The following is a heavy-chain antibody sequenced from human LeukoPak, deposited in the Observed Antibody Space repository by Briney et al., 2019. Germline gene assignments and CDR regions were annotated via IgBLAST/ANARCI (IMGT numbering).Heavy chain of an antibody. CDR2: INHSGST. V-gene: IGHV4-34*01. Sequence: SETLSLTCAVYGGSFSGYYWSWIRQPPGKGLEWIGEINHSGSTNYNPSLKSRVTISVDTSKNQFSLKLSSVTAADTAVYYCARGGLKLRYFDWLGNRNWFDPWGQGTLVTVSS. CDR3: ARGGLKLRYFDWLGNRNWFDP. CDR1: GGSFSGYY. D-gene: IGHD3-9*01. J-gene: IGHJ5*02.